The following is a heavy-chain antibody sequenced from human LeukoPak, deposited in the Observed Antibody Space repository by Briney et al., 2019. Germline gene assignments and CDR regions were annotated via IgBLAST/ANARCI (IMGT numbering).Heavy chain of an antibody. Sequence: GASVKVSCKASGYTFTSYNMHWVRQAPGRGLEWMGIINPSGGSTSYAQKFQGRVTMTRDTSTSTVYMELSSLRSEDTAVYYCARGYHYDSSGYYPKYYFDYWGQGTLVTVSS. J-gene: IGHJ4*02. CDR1: GYTFTSYN. V-gene: IGHV1-46*01. CDR2: INPSGGST. D-gene: IGHD3-22*01. CDR3: ARGYHYDSSGYYPKYYFDY.